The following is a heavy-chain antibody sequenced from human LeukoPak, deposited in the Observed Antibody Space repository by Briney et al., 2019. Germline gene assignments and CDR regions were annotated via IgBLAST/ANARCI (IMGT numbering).Heavy chain of an antibody. CDR2: IHYSGYT. D-gene: IGHD7-27*01. CDR1: GGSISNYY. Sequence: SETLPLTCAVSGGSISNYYCSWIRQPPGKGLEWLGYIHYSGYTNYNPSLKSRVTISVDTSKNQFSLNLSSVTAADTAVYYCARHWGSDWYFDLWGRGTLVTVSS. CDR3: ARHWGSDWYFDL. V-gene: IGHV4-59*01. J-gene: IGHJ2*01.